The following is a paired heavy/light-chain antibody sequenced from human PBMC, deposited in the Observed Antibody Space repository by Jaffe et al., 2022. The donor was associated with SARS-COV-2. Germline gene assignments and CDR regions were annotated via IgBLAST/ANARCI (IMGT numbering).Heavy chain of an antibody. J-gene: IGHJ4*02. CDR3: AKDCYYDSSGYFDC. CDR2: ISNDGNNK. V-gene: IGHV3-30*18. CDR1: GFAFSAYG. D-gene: IGHD3-22*01. Sequence: QEQLVESGGGVVQPGRSLRLSCAASGFAFSAYGMHWVRQAPGKGLEWVAAISNDGNNKYYADSVKGRFTISRDNSKNTLYLQMNSLRAEDTTVYYCAKDCYYDSSGYFDCWGQGTLVTVSS.
Light chain of an antibody. CDR1: QSVSSK. Sequence: EIVMTQSPATLSVSPGERATLSCRASQSVSSKLAWYQQKPGQAPRLLIYGASTRATGIPARFSGSGSGTEFTLTISSLQSEDFVVYYCQQYSNWPRAFGQGTKLEIK. V-gene: IGKV3-15*01. J-gene: IGKJ2*01. CDR2: GAS. CDR3: QQYSNWPRA.